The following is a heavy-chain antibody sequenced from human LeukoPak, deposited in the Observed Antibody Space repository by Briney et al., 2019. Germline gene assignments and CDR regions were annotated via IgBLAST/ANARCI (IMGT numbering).Heavy chain of an antibody. CDR3: ARAGTTGHFDF. J-gene: IGHJ4*02. V-gene: IGHV3-11*01. CDR2: ISSSGNSI. Sequence: GGSLRLFCAAAGFTFSDYYMTWVRQAPGKGLHWVSYISSSGNSISDADSVRGRFTISRDNAKNSLYLQMNSLRDEDTAVYYCARAGTTGHFDFWGQGTLVTVSS. CDR1: GFTFSDYY. D-gene: IGHD1-1*01.